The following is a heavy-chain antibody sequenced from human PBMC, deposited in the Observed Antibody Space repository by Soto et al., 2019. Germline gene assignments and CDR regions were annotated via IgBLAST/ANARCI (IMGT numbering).Heavy chain of an antibody. V-gene: IGHV4-61*01. CDR3: TRGPPRVQWFDP. Sequence: SETLSLTCTVSGGAVSSGTYYWSWIRQPPGKGLEWIGHIYFTGGTNYNPSLKSRVTMSLDTSRNQFSLKLSSVTAADTAVYYCTRGPPRVQWFDPWGQGTLVTVSS. J-gene: IGHJ5*02. CDR2: IYFTGGT. CDR1: GGAVSSGTYY.